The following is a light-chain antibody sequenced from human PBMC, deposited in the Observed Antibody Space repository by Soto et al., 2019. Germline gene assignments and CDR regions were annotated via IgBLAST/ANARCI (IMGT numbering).Light chain of an antibody. V-gene: IGKV3-20*01. J-gene: IGKJ4*01. CDR3: QEYGSSPLALT. CDR2: GAS. Sequence: EIVVTQSPGTLSLSPGERATLSCRASQSVSSSDLAWYQQKPGQAPRLLIYGASSRATGIPDRFSGSESGTDFTLTIGRLEPEYFAVYDCQEYGSSPLALTGGGRTKVEIK. CDR1: QSVSSSD.